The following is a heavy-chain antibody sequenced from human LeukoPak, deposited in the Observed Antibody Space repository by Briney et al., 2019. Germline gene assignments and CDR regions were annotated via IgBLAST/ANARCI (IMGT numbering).Heavy chain of an antibody. CDR3: ARDSRFGELSSYSSGYFDY. D-gene: IGHD3-10*01. J-gene: IGHJ4*02. CDR1: GFTFSSYN. V-gene: IGHV3-48*01. Sequence: PGGSLRLSCVASGFTFSSYNMNWVRQAPGKGLEWVSFISTSSSTIYYADSVKGRFTISRDNSKNTLYLQMNSLRAEDTAVYYCARDSRFGELSSYSSGYFDYWGQGTLVTVSS. CDR2: ISTSSSTI.